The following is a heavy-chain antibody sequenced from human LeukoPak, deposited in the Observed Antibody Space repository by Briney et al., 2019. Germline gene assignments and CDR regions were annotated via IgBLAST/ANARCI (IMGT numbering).Heavy chain of an antibody. J-gene: IGHJ4*02. CDR1: GYTLTELS. CDR3: ARSSPPMTTVTTCDY. V-gene: IGHV1-24*01. D-gene: IGHD4-17*01. Sequence: ASVKVSCKVSGYTLTELSMHWVRQAPGKGLEWMGGFDPEDGETIYAQKFQGRVTMTRDTSTSTVYMELSSLRSEDTAVYYCARSSPPMTTVTTCDYWGQGTLVTVSS. CDR2: FDPEDGET.